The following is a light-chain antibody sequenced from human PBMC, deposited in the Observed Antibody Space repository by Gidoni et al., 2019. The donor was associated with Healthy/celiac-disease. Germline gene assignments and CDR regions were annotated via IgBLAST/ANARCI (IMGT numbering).Light chain of an antibody. CDR3: QQYYSTPLT. CDR2: WAS. J-gene: IGKJ5*01. Sequence: DIVMPQSPDSLAVSLGERATIHCKSSQSVLYSSNNKNYLAWYQQKPGQPPKLLIYWASTRESGVPDRFSGSGSGTDFTLTISSLQAEDVAVYYCQQYYSTPLTFGQGTRLEIK. CDR1: QSVLYSSNNKNY. V-gene: IGKV4-1*01.